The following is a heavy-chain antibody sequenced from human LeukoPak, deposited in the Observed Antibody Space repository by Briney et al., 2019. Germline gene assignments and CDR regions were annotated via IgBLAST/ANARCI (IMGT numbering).Heavy chain of an antibody. CDR2: ISSSSSYK. D-gene: IGHD2-15*01. CDR3: ASLDIVIVAAAIDDP. V-gene: IGHV3-21*01. Sequence: GGSLRLSCIASGFSFASYAMSWVRQAPGKGLEWVSSISSSSSYKHYADSVKGRFTISRDNAKNSLFLQMNSLRAEDTAVYYCASLDIVIVAAAIDDPWGQGTLVTVSS. J-gene: IGHJ5*02. CDR1: GFSFASYA.